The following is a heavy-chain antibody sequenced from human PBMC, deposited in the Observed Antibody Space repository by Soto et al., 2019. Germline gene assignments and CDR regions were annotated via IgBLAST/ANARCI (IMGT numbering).Heavy chain of an antibody. CDR2: INPSGGST. CDR3: ARYSGSPYYYYYMDV. V-gene: IGHV1-46*03. D-gene: IGHD2-15*01. J-gene: IGHJ6*03. Sequence: ASVKVSCKASGYTFTSYYMHWVRQAPGQGLEWMGIINPSGGSTSYAQKFQGRVTMTRDTSTSTVYMELSSLRSEDTAVYYCARYSGSPYYYYYMDVWGKGTTVTVSS. CDR1: GYTFTSYY.